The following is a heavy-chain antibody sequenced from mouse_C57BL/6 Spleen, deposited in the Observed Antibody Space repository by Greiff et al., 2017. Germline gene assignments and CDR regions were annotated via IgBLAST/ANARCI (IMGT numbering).Heavy chain of an antibody. V-gene: IGHV8-12*01. D-gene: IGHD2-4*01. CDR3: ARRSLYYDYDVGFDY. Sequence: ESGPGILQSSQTLSLTCSFSGFSLSTSGMGVSWIRQPSGKGLEWLAHIYWDDDKRYNPSLKSRLTISKDTSRNQVFLQITRVDTADTATYYGARRSLYYDYDVGFDYWGQGTTLTVSS. CDR2: IYWDDDK. CDR1: GFSLSTSGMG. J-gene: IGHJ2*01.